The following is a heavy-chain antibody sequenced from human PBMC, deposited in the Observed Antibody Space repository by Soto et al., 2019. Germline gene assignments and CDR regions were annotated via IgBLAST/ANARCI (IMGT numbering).Heavy chain of an antibody. J-gene: IGHJ5*02. CDR1: GFTFSSYS. V-gene: IGHV3-48*01. CDR3: ARERRVRGGWFDP. D-gene: IGHD3-10*01. Sequence: EVQLVESGGGLVKPGGSLRLSCAASGFTFSSYSMNWVRQAPGKGLEWVSYISSSSSTIYYADSVKGRFTISRDNAKNSLYLQMNSLRAEDTAVYYCARERRVRGGWFDPWGQGTLVTVSS. CDR2: ISSSSSTI.